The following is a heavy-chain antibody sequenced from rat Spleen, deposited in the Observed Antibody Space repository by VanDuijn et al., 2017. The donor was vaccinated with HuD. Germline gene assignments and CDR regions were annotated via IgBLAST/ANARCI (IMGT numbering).Heavy chain of an antibody. D-gene: IGHD1-3*01. J-gene: IGHJ2*01. CDR2: ITNTGGNT. CDR1: GFTFNNYW. Sequence: EVQLVESGGGLVQPGRSLKLSCAASGFTFNNYWMTWIRQAPGKGLEWVASITNTGGNTYYRDSVKGRFTISRDNAKSTLYLQMDSLRSEDTATYYCARHAGDYGSFFDYWGQGVMVTVSS. CDR3: ARHAGDYGSFFDY. V-gene: IGHV5-31*01.